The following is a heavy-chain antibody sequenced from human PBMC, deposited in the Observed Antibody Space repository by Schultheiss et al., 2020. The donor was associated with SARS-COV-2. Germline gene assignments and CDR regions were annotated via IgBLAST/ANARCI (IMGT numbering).Heavy chain of an antibody. D-gene: IGHD6-13*01. CDR2: ISSSSSYI. J-gene: IGHJ6*03. V-gene: IGHV3-21*01. Sequence: GSLRLSCAASGFTFSSYSMNWVRQAPGKGLEWVSSISSSSSYIYYADSVKGRFTISRDNAKNSLYLQMNSLRAEDTAVYYCARERFEIAAAAFYYYYYMDVWGKGTTVTVSS. CDR1: GFTFSSYS. CDR3: ARERFEIAAAAFYYYYYMDV.